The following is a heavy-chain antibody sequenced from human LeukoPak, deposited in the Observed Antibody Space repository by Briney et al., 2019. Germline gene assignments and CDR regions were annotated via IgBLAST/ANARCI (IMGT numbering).Heavy chain of an antibody. CDR3: ARDGGYRHFDS. CDR1: GFTFGDYG. V-gene: IGHV3-20*04. CDR2: INWSGSGT. J-gene: IGHJ5*01. D-gene: IGHD5-12*01. Sequence: GGSLRLSCAASGFTFGDYGMSWVRQAPGKGLEWVSDINWSGSGTFYVDSVKGRFTISRDNAKNSPYLQMNSLRAEDTALYYCARDGGYRHFDSWGQGTLVTVSS.